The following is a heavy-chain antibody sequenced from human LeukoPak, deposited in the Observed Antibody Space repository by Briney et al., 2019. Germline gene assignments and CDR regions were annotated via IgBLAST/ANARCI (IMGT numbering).Heavy chain of an antibody. CDR2: IGATGSTT. V-gene: IGHV3-23*01. CDR3: AKVFSTYYFDS. J-gene: IGHJ4*02. D-gene: IGHD2/OR15-2a*01. Sequence: GGSLRLSCTGSGFTFSKNAMRWVRQAPGKGLEWVAAIGATGSTTYYADSVKGRFTISRDNSKNTIYLQMDSLRAEDTAIYYCAKVFSTYYFDSWGQGALVTVSS. CDR1: GFTFSKNA.